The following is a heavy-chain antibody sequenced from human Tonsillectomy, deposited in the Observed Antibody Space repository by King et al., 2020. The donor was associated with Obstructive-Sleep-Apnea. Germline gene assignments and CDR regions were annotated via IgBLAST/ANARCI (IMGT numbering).Heavy chain of an antibody. CDR1: GFTFSSYG. CDR3: TIEAYPSGWSHFDA. Sequence: VQLVESGGGVVQPGRSLRLSCAASGFTFSSYGMHWVRQAPGKGLEWVAVISYDGSNKYYADSVKGRFTISRDNSKNTLYLQMNSLRDEDTAVYYCTIEAYPSGWSHFDAGGQGPRVTVSS. D-gene: IGHD6-19*01. J-gene: IGHJ4*02. V-gene: IGHV3-33*01. CDR2: ISYDGSNK.